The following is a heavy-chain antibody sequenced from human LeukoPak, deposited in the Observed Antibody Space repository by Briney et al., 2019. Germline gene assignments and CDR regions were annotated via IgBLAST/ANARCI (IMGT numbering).Heavy chain of an antibody. CDR2: IYYTGRT. CDR1: GGSITSDY. D-gene: IGHD5-12*01. V-gene: IGHV4-59*08. J-gene: IGHJ5*02. CDR3: VRHTYSGYDHLT. Sequence: SETLSLTCTVSGGSITSDYWNWIRQRPGEGLEWIGYIYYTGRTSYNPSLTSRASISLHTSRNQFSLKLSSVAAADTAIYYCVRHTYSGYDHLTWGQGTLVTDSS.